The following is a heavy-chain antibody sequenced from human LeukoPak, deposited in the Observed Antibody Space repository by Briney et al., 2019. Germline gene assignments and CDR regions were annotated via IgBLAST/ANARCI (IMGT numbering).Heavy chain of an antibody. J-gene: IGHJ4*02. CDR3: AREATVAKRGDYFDY. CDR1: GGSFSGYY. Sequence: SETLSLTCAVYGGSFSGYYWTWIRQPPGKGLEWIGEINHSGSTNYNPSLESRVTISVDTSKNQFSLKLSSVTAADTAVYYCAREATVAKRGDYFDYWGQGTLVTVSS. V-gene: IGHV4-34*01. CDR2: INHSGST. D-gene: IGHD6-19*01.